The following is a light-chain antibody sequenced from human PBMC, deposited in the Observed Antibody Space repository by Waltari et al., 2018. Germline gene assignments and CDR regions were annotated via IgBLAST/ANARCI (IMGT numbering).Light chain of an antibody. J-gene: IGLJ2*01. V-gene: IGLV1-40*01. Sequence: QSVLTQPPSVSGAPGQRVTISCTGSSSNIGAPYDVHWYRQLPGTAPKLLIFGNSNGPSGVPDRFSGSKSGTSASLAITGIQAEDEADYYCQSYDSSLSGSDVVFGGGTKLTVL. CDR2: GNS. CDR3: QSYDSSLSGSDVV. CDR1: SSNIGAPYD.